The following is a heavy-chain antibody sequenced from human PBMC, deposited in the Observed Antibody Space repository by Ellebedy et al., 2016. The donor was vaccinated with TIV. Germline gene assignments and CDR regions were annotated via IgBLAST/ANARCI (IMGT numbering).Heavy chain of an antibody. D-gene: IGHD1-20*01. J-gene: IGHJ4*02. V-gene: IGHV3-48*02. Sequence: GESLKISCAASGFTFSSYTMNWVRQVPGQGLEWISFISRTGSSFYYADSVKGRFTISRDNAYNSLYLQMDSLRDDDTAMYYCARDFNWSFDYWGQGILVTVSS. CDR2: ISRTGSSF. CDR3: ARDFNWSFDY. CDR1: GFTFSSYT.